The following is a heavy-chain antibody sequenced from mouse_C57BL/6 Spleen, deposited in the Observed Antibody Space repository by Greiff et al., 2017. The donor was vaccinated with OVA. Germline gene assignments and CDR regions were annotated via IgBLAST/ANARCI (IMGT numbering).Heavy chain of an antibody. J-gene: IGHJ4*01. Sequence: QVQLQQPGAELVKPGASVKMSCKASGYTFTSYWITWVKQRPGQGLEWIGDIYPGSGSTNYNEKFKSKATLTVDTASSTAYMQLSSRTSDDSAVYYCSRPTYGYGDAMDYWGQGTSVTVSS. D-gene: IGHD2-2*01. CDR3: SRPTYGYGDAMDY. CDR2: IYPGSGST. V-gene: IGHV1-55*01. CDR1: GYTFTSYW.